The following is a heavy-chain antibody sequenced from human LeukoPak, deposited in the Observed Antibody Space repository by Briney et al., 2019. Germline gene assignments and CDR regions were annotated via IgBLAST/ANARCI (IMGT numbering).Heavy chain of an antibody. D-gene: IGHD6-13*01. V-gene: IGHV1-18*01. CDR2: ISAYNGNT. Sequence: ASVKVSCKASGYTFTSYGIRWVRQAPGQGLEWMGWISAYNGNTNYAQKLQGRVTMTTDTSTSTAYMELRSLRSDDTAVYYCARDRAAGTANKIDYWAQGTLVTVSS. CDR1: GYTFTSYG. CDR3: ARDRAAGTANKIDY. J-gene: IGHJ4*02.